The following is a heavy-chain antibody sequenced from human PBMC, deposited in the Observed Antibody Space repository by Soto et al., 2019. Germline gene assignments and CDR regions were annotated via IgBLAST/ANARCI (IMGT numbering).Heavy chain of an antibody. V-gene: IGHV3-30*18. CDR2: ISHGGNEK. D-gene: IGHD3-10*01. CDR3: AKVSSDRGYYYFAMDV. CDR1: GFIFSSYA. Sequence: QVQLLESGGGVVQPGRSLRLSCAASGFIFSSYAMHWVRQAPGKGLEWVAVISHGGNEKYYADSVEGRFTISRDNSKNMVYLQMNCLRPEDTAVYYCAKVSSDRGYYYFAMDVWGQGTTVTVSS. J-gene: IGHJ6*02.